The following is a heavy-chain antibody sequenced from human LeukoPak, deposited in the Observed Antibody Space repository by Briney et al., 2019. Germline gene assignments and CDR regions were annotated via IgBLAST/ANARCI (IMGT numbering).Heavy chain of an antibody. J-gene: IGHJ4*02. D-gene: IGHD5-18*01. CDR1: GGSITNYY. V-gene: IGHV4-59*08. Sequence: SETLSLTCTVSGGSITNYYWAWIRQPPGKGLEWIGNIYYTGGTKYNPSLRSRVTISVDPSKNQFSLKLSSVTAADTAMYYCARHPGGYSYGYDYWGQGTLVTVSS. CDR2: IYYTGGT. CDR3: ARHPGGYSYGYDY.